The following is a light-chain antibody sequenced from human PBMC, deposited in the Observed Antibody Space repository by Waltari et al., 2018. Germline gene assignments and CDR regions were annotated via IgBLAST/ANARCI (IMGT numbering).Light chain of an antibody. CDR3: ASWDDNLSGWV. CDR2: RNN. V-gene: IGLV1-47*01. CDR1: SSNIGRSY. J-gene: IGLJ3*02. Sequence: QSVLTQPPSASGTPGQRVTLPCSGSSSNIGRSYVYWYQQLPGTAPKLLIYRNNQRPSGVPDRFSGSKSGTSASLAISGLRSEDEADYYCASWDDNLSGWVFGGGTKLTVL.